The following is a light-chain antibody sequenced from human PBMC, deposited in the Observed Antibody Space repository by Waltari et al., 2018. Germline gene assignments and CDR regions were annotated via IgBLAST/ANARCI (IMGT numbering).Light chain of an antibody. CDR2: EVS. J-gene: IGLJ3*02. V-gene: IGLV2-8*01. CDR1: SSEVGDYDF. CDR3: SSYAGSNTWV. Sequence: QSALTQPPSASESPGQSVTISCTGTSSEVGDYDFVSWYQHHPGKAPKIMIYEVSKRPSGVPDRFSGSKSGSTASLTVSGLQAEDEATYYCSSYAGSNTWVFGGGTKLTVL.